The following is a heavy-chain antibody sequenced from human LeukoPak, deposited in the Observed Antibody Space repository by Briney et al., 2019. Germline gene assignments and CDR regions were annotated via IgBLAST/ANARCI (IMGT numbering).Heavy chain of an antibody. Sequence: PGGSLRLSCAASGFTFSSYAMSWVRQAPGKGLEWVSAISGSGGSTYYADSVKGRFTISRDNSKNTLYLQMNSLRAEDTAVYYCANPLLYYYYYMDVWGKGTTVTVSS. D-gene: IGHD2-21*01. CDR2: ISGSGGST. CDR1: GFTFSSYA. J-gene: IGHJ6*03. CDR3: ANPLLYYYYYMDV. V-gene: IGHV3-23*01.